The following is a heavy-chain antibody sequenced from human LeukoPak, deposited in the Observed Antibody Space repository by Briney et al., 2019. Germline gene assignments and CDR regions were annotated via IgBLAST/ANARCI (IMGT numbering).Heavy chain of an antibody. J-gene: IGHJ6*02. D-gene: IGHD3-3*01. CDR3: ARSYAFLDSVAYYGMDV. Sequence: GSLRLSCAASGFTFSSYAMHWVRQAPGKGLEWVAVISYDGSNKYYADSVKGRFTISRDNSKNTLYLQMNSLGAEDTAVYYCARSYAFLDSVAYYGMDVWGQGTTVTVSS. CDR2: ISYDGSNK. V-gene: IGHV3-30-3*01. CDR1: GFTFSSYA.